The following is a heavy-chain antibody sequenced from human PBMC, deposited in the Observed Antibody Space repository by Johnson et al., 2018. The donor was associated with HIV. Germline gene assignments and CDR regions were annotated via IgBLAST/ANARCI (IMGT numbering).Heavy chain of an antibody. CDR1: GFTFSDYY. V-gene: IGHV3-11*04. D-gene: IGHD6-19*01. CDR3: ARDSGGMYSSGWYGLGAFDI. CDR2: IISSGSTI. Sequence: QVQLVESGGGLVKPGGSLRLSCAASGFTFSDYYMSWIRQAPGKGLEWVSYIISSGSTIYYADSVKGRFTISRDNAKNSLYLQMNSLRAEDTAVYYCARDSGGMYSSGWYGLGAFDIWGQGTMVTVSS. J-gene: IGHJ3*02.